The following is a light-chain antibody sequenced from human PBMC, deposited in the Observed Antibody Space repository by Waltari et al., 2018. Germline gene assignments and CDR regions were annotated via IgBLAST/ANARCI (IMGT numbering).Light chain of an antibody. Sequence: DLQMTQSQSSLSTSVGDRVTITCRASRGIDSYLNWYQQRPGRAPKLLIYDASTLQREVPTRFSGGGIGTDFTLTINNLQPEDFATYFCQQSYSPPFTFGQGTRLEI. CDR3: QQSYSPPFT. J-gene: IGKJ5*01. CDR2: DAS. CDR1: RGIDSY. V-gene: IGKV1-39*01.